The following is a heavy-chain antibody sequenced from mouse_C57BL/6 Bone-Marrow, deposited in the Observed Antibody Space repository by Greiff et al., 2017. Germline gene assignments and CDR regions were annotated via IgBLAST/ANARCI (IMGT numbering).Heavy chain of an antibody. CDR1: GFTFSDYG. V-gene: IGHV5-17*01. Sequence: EVQRVESGGGLVKPGGSLKLSCAASGFTFSDYGMHWVRQAPEKGLEWVAYISSGSSTIYYADTVKGRFTISRDNAKNTLFLQMTSLRSEDTAMYYCARYDYDEAMDYWGQGTSVTVSS. CDR2: ISSGSSTI. J-gene: IGHJ4*01. D-gene: IGHD2-4*01. CDR3: ARYDYDEAMDY.